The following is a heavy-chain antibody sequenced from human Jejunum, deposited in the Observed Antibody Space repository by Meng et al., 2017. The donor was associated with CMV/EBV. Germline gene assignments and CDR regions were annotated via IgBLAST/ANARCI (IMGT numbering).Heavy chain of an antibody. Sequence: AASGFIFTHAWMRWVRPAPGKGLEWVGRIKSKTDDGTTDYAAPVKGRFTISRDDSKNTLYLQMNSLKTEDTAVYYCTTDLHNWVYWGQGRLVTVSS. CDR2: IKSKTDDGTT. CDR3: TTDLHNWVY. D-gene: IGHD5-24*01. J-gene: IGHJ4*02. V-gene: IGHV3-15*01. CDR1: GFIFTHAW.